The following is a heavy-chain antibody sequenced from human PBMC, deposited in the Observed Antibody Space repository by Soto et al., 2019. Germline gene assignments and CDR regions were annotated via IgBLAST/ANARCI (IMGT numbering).Heavy chain of an antibody. D-gene: IGHD3-10*01. CDR3: ARDSSYYGSGSYYNGYDYYGMDV. CDR2: ISAYTGNT. J-gene: IGHJ6*02. Sequence: QVQLVQSGAEVKKHGASVKVSYKASGYTFTSYGISWVRQAPGQGLEWMGWISAYTGNTNYAQKLQGRVTMTTDTSTSTAYMELRSLRSDDTAVYYCARDSSYYGSGSYYNGYDYYGMDVWGQGTTVTVSS. V-gene: IGHV1-18*01. CDR1: GYTFTSYG.